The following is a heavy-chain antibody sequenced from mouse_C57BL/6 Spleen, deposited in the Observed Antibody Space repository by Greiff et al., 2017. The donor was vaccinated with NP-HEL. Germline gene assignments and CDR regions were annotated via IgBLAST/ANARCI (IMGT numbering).Heavy chain of an antibody. CDR2: IDPETGGT. V-gene: IGHV1-15*01. CDR1: GYTFTDYE. J-gene: IGHJ2*01. Sequence: QVQLQQSGAELVRPGASVTLSCKASGYTFTDYEMHWVKQTPVHGLEWIGAIDPETGGTAYNQKFKGKAILTADKSSSTAYMELRSLTSDDSAVYYCTISLTAPAPGFDYWGQGTTLTVSS. CDR3: TISLTAPAPGFDY. D-gene: IGHD3-2*01.